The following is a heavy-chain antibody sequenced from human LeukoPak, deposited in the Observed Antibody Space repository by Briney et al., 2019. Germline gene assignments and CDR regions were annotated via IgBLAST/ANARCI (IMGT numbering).Heavy chain of an antibody. J-gene: IGHJ4*02. CDR3: ARLRYSSTWYRFDYFDY. CDR1: GCSFTSYW. CDR2: SYPGVSDT. V-gene: IGHV5-51*01. Sequence: GESLEISFNGSGCSFTSYWIGWVRAMPGQGLGWMGSSYPGVSDTRYSPSFQGQVTLSADKSISTAYLQWSSLKASDTAMYYCARLRYSSTWYRFDYFDYWGQGTLVTVSS. D-gene: IGHD6-13*01.